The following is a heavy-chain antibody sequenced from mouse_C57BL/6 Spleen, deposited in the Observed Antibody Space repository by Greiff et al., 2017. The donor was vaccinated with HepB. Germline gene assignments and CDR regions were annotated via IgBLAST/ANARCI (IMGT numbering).Heavy chain of an antibody. D-gene: IGHD1-1*01. Sequence: QLQQPGAELVKPGASVKMSCKASGYTFTSYWITWVKQRPGQGLEWIGDIYPGSGSTNYNEKFKSKATLTVDTSSSTAYMQLSSLTSEDSAVYYCARDGYYGSSYGYFDVWGTGTTVTVSS. CDR1: GYTFTSYW. CDR3: ARDGYYGSSYGYFDV. CDR2: IYPGSGST. J-gene: IGHJ1*03. V-gene: IGHV1-55*01.